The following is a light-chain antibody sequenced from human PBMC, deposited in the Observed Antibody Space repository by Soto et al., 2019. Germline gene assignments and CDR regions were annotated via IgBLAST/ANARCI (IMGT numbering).Light chain of an antibody. V-gene: IGLV1-40*01. CDR1: RSNVGAGYD. J-gene: IGLJ2*01. Sequence: QSVLTQPPSASGTPGQRVTISCSGSRSNVGAGYDVHWYQQLPGTPPKLLIYLNNDRPSGVPDRFSGSKSGTSASLAITGLRADDEAVYYCQSSDNSLPGLVIFGGGTKLTVL. CDR2: LNN. CDR3: QSSDNSLPGLVI.